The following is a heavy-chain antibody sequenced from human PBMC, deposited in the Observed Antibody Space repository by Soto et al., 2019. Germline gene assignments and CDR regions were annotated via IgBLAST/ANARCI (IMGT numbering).Heavy chain of an antibody. V-gene: IGHV4-30-2*01. CDR1: GGSISSGGYS. CDR2: IYHSGST. CDR3: ARNGEYYYYYGMDV. Sequence: PSETLSLTCAVSGGSISSGGYSWSWIRQPPGKGLEWIGYIYHSGSTYYNPSLKSRVTISVDRSKNQFSLKLSSVTAADTAVYYCARNGEYYYYYGMDVWGQGTTVTVSS. D-gene: IGHD4-17*01. J-gene: IGHJ6*02.